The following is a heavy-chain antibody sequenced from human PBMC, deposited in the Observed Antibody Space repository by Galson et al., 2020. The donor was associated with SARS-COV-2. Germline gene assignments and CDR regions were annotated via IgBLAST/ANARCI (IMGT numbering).Heavy chain of an antibody. J-gene: IGHJ4*02. CDR3: EGELRNIDY. D-gene: IGHD5-12*01. Sequence: GESLKISCAASGFTFSSYGMHWVRQAPGKGLEWVAVISYDGSNKYYADSVKGRFTIPRDNSKNTLYLQMNSLRAEDTAVYYCEGELRNIDYWGQGTLVTVSS. V-gene: IGHV3-30*03. CDR2: ISYDGSNK. CDR1: GFTFSSYG.